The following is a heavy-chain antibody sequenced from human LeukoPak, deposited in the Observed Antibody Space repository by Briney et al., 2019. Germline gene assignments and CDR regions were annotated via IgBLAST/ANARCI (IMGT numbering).Heavy chain of an antibody. CDR3: AKSDYDGSFDY. CDR2: ISWNSGSI. J-gene: IGHJ4*02. CDR1: GFTFDDYA. Sequence: PGRSLRLSCAASGFTFDDYAMHWVRQAPGKGLEWVSGISWNSGSIGYADSVEGRFTISRDNAKNSLYLQMNSLRAEDTALYYCAKSDYDGSFDYWGQGTLVTVSS. V-gene: IGHV3-9*01. D-gene: IGHD3-16*01.